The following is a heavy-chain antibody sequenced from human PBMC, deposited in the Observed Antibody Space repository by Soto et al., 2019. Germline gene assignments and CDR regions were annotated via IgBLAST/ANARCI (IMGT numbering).Heavy chain of an antibody. J-gene: IGHJ4*02. CDR1: GFTFDDYA. CDR2: ISWNSDTI. V-gene: IGHV3-9*01. D-gene: IGHD4-17*01. CDR3: ARDTSPRRAITVTPLLRY. Sequence: EVQLVESGGGLVQPGRSLRLSCTTSGFTFDDYAIHWVRLGPGKGLEWVSGISWNSDTIGYADSVKGRFTISRDNAKNSLYLQMNSLRAEDTALYYCARDTSPRRAITVTPLLRYWGQGTLVTVSS.